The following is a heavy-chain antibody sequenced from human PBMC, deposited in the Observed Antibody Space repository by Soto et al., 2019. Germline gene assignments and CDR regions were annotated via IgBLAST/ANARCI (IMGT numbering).Heavy chain of an antibody. CDR2: IYPGDSDT. V-gene: IGHV5-51*01. CDR1: GYSFSTFW. J-gene: IGHJ6*02. D-gene: IGHD5-18*01. CDR3: AXLGYSYARSGFYYGLDV. Sequence: GESLKISCKGSGYSFSTFWIAWVRQMPGKGLEWMGTIYPGDSDTRYSPSFQGRVTISADKSISTAYLQWSSLKASDTGVYYCAXLGYSYARSGFYYGLDVWGQGTTVTVSS.